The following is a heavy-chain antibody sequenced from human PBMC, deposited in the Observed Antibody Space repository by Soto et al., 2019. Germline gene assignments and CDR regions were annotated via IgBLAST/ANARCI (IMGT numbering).Heavy chain of an antibody. CDR2: IDWDDDK. Sequence: SGPTLVNPTQTLTLTCTFSGFSLSTSGMCVSWIRQPPGKALEWLALIDWDDDKYYSTSLKTRLTISKDTSKNQVVLTMTNMDPVDTATYYCARMVYGDYVSSGYYYYGMDVWGQGTTVTVSS. CDR1: GFSLSTSGMC. CDR3: ARMVYGDYVSSGYYYYGMDV. J-gene: IGHJ6*02. D-gene: IGHD4-17*01. V-gene: IGHV2-70*01.